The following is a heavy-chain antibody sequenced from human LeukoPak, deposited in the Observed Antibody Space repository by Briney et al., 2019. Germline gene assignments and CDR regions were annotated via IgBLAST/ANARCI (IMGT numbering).Heavy chain of an antibody. CDR3: ARHGKLSASRNWFDP. J-gene: IGHJ5*02. CDR1: GYSFTSYW. Sequence: RGESLKISCKGSGYSFTSYWIAWVRQMPGKGLEWMGVIYPDDFDTRYSPSFQGQVTISADKSISTAFLQWSSLKASDTAIYYCARHGKLSASRNWFDPWGQGTLVTVSS. D-gene: IGHD1-26*01. V-gene: IGHV5-51*01. CDR2: IYPDDFDT.